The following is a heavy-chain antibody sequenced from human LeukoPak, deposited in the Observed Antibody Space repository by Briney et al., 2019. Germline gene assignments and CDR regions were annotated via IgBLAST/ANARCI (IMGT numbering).Heavy chain of an antibody. CDR2: IYYSGST. V-gene: IGHV4-59*01. CDR3: ARGYSSGWYYFDY. D-gene: IGHD6-19*01. CDR1: ARSISRYY. J-gene: IGHJ4*02. Sequence: PSETRSLTCTVAARSISRYYCGWIRQLPEKVLEWIGYIYYSGSTDYTQSLQSRVTISVDTSKNQFSLKLSSMTAADTAVYYCARGYSSGWYYFDYWGQGTLVTVSS.